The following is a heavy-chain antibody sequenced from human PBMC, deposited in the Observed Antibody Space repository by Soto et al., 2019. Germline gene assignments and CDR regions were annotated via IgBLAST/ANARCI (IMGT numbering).Heavy chain of an antibody. CDR3: ATDPPRIAAAGTFDY. V-gene: IGHV1-3*01. CDR2: INAGNGNT. D-gene: IGHD6-13*01. CDR1: GYTFTSYA. Sequence: SSVKVSCKASGYTFTSYAMHWVRQAPGQRLEWMGWINAGNGNTKYSQKFQGRVTITRDTSASTAYMELSSLRSDDTAVYYCATDPPRIAAAGTFDYRGQGTPVTVSS. J-gene: IGHJ4*02.